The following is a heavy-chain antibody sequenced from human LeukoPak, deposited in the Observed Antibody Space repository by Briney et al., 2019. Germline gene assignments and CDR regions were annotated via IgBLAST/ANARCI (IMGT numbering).Heavy chain of an antibody. V-gene: IGHV4-39*07. D-gene: IGHD3-16*02. CDR2: IYYSGST. CDR3: ARSFAFGGVIVDD. CDR1: GASISSSDRY. Sequence: EPSETLSLTCTVSGASISSSDRYWGWIRQPPGKGLEWIGSIYYSGSTYYNPSLKSRVTISVDTSKNQFSLKLSSVTAADTAVYYCARSFAFGGVIVDDWGQGTLVTVSS. J-gene: IGHJ4*02.